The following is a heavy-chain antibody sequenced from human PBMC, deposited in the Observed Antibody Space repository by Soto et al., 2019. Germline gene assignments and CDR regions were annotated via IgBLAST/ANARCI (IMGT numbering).Heavy chain of an antibody. V-gene: IGHV5-51*01. J-gene: IGHJ6*02. D-gene: IGHD6-13*01. CDR2: IYPGDSDT. CDR3: ATSVLSPNQPELVPEPYYYYGMDV. Sequence: PGESLKISCKGSGYSFTSYWIGWVRQMPGKGLEWMGIIYPGDSDTRYSPSFQGQVTISADKSISTAYLQWSSLKASDTAMYYCATSVLSPNQPELVPEPYYYYGMDVWGQGTTVTVSS. CDR1: GYSFTSYW.